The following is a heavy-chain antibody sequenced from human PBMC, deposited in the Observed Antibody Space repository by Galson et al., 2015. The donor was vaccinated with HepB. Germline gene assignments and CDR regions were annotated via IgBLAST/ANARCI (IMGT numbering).Heavy chain of an antibody. V-gene: IGHV3-13*04. CDR1: GFSFSSYD. J-gene: IGHJ4*02. CDR2: IGKAGDT. Sequence: SLRLSCAASGFSFSSYDMHWFRQAAGKGLEWVSGIGKAGDTYYAASVKGRFTISRENAKTSLYLQMNTLGVGDTAVYYCARGGETGFDYWGQGTLVTVSS. CDR3: ARGGETGFDY. D-gene: IGHD1-1*01.